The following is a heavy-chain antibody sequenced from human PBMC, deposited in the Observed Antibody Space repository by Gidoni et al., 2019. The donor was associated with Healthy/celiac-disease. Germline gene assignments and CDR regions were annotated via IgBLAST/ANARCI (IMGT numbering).Heavy chain of an antibody. CDR2: IPYDGSNK. V-gene: IGHV3-30-3*01. D-gene: IGHD3-9*01. CDR3: ARAGQYFGIHGNWFDP. Sequence: QVQLVESEGGVVQPGTSLRLSCAASGFTFSRYAMHWVRQAPGKGLEWMADIPYDGSNKYYADSVKGRFTISRDNSKNTLYLQMNSLRAEDTAVYYCARAGQYFGIHGNWFDPWGQGTLVTVSS. CDR1: GFTFSRYA. J-gene: IGHJ5*02.